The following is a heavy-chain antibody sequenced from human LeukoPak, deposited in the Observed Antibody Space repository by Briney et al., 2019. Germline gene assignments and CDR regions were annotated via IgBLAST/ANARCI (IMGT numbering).Heavy chain of an antibody. D-gene: IGHD1-26*01. CDR3: VGQLLXXNXFDP. V-gene: IGHV4-59*08. J-gene: IGHJ5*02. CDR1: GGSISSYY. CDR2: IYYSGST. Sequence: SETLSLTCTVSGGSISSYYWSWIRQPPGKGLEWIGYIYYSGSTNYNPSLKSRVTISVDTSKNQFSLKLSSVTAADTAVYYCVGQLLXXNXFDPWGQGTLVTVSS.